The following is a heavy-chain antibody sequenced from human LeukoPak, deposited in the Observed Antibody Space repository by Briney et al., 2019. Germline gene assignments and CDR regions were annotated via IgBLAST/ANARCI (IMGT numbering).Heavy chain of an antibody. CDR3: ARRAYSSGYYYFDY. CDR1: GGSISSGGYY. CDR2: IYYSGST. J-gene: IGHJ4*02. V-gene: IGHV4-31*03. D-gene: IGHD3-22*01. Sequence: SETLSLTCTVSGGSISSGGYYWSWIRQHPGKGLEWIGYIYYSGSTYYNPSLKSRITISVDTSKNQCSLKLSSVTAADTAVYYCARRAYSSGYYYFDYWGQGTLVTVSS.